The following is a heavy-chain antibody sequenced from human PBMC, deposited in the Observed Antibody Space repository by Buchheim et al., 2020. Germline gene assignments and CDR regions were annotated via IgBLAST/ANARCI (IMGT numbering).Heavy chain of an antibody. CDR1: GGSISSGGYY. D-gene: IGHD2-21*02. CDR2: IYYSGST. CDR3: VSQAYCGGDCYSGWFDP. J-gene: IGHJ5*02. Sequence: QVQLQESGPGLVKPSQTLSLTCTVSGGSISSGGYYWSWIRQHPGKGLEWIGYIYYSGSTYYNPSLKSRVTISVDTPKKQFSLKLSSVTAADTAVYYCVSQAYCGGDCYSGWFDPWGQGTL. V-gene: IGHV4-31*03.